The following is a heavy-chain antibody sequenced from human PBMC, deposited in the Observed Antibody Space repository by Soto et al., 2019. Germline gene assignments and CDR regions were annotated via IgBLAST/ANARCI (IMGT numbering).Heavy chain of an antibody. CDR2: INAGNGNT. D-gene: IGHD3-9*01. CDR1: GYTFTSYA. J-gene: IGHJ4*02. Sequence: QGQLVQSGAEVKEPGASVKVSCKASGYTFTSYAMHWVRQAPGQRLEWMGWINAGNGNTKYSQKFQGRVTITRVTSASKAYRELSSLRSEDTAVYYCARGLRYFDWLADYWGQGTLVTVSS. V-gene: IGHV1-3*01. CDR3: ARGLRYFDWLADY.